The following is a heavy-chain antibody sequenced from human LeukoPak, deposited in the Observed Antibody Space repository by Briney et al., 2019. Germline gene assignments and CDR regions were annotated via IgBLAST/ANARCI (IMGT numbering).Heavy chain of an antibody. CDR2: VSWNSGSI. D-gene: IGHD3-3*01. Sequence: GRSLRLSCAASGFTFDDYAMHWVRQAPGKGLEWVSGVSWNSGSIGYADSVKGRFTISRDNAKNSLYLQMNSLRAEDTGLYYCAKDPNYDFWSGYYNGGFDYWGQGNLVTVSS. V-gene: IGHV3-9*01. CDR3: AKDPNYDFWSGYYNGGFDY. J-gene: IGHJ4*02. CDR1: GFTFDDYA.